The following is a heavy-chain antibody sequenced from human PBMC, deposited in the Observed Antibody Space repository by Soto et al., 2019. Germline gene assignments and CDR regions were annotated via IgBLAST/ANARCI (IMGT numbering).Heavy chain of an antibody. Sequence: QVQRVESGGGVVQPGRSLRLSCAASGFTFSTYGMHWVRQAPGKGLEWVAVIRYDGSNKYYADSVQGRFAVSRNNAKNTLSRQMNRLRGKLTAVDYCARDREQFGSGGSCHGIDPWGQGTPVTVSS. CDR3: ARDREQFGSGGSCHGIDP. V-gene: IGHV3-33*01. D-gene: IGHD2-15*01. CDR1: GFTFSTYG. J-gene: IGHJ5*02. CDR2: IRYDGSNK.